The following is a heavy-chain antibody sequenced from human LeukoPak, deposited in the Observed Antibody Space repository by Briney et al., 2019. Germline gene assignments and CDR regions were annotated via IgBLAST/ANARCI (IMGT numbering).Heavy chain of an antibody. V-gene: IGHV3-23*01. CDR3: ANDRSKLREFDY. CDR1: GFTFSSYA. J-gene: IGHJ4*02. CDR2: ISGSGGST. Sequence: GGSLRLSCAAFGFTFSSYAVSWVRQAPGKGLECVSLISGSGGSTYYAESVKGRFTISRDNSKNTLYLQMNSLRAEDTAVYYCANDRSKLREFDYWGQGTLVTVSS. D-gene: IGHD1-1*01.